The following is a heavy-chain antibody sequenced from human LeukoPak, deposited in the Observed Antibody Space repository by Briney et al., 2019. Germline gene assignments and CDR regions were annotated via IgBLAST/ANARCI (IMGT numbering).Heavy chain of an antibody. CDR3: ARGFGDYVDDAFDI. Sequence: PGGSLRISSSAPGLTFSSYSMNWVRPDTGKLLQWVSSISSSSSYIYYADSVKGRFTISRDNAKNSLYLQMNSLRAEDTAVYYCARGFGDYVDDAFDIWGQGTMVTVSS. J-gene: IGHJ3*02. CDR1: GLTFSSYS. CDR2: ISSSSSYI. V-gene: IGHV3-21*01. D-gene: IGHD4-17*01.